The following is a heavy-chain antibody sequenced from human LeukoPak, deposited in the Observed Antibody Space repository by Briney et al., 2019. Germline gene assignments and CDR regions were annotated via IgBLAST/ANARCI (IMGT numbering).Heavy chain of an antibody. CDR3: ARETRWYFDL. CDR2: ISYDGSNK. CDR1: GFTFSSYG. Sequence: PGGSLRLSCAASGFTFSSYGMHWVRQAPGKGLEWVAVISYDGSNKYYADSVKGRFTISRDNSKNTLYLQMNSLRGEYTAVCSFARETRWYFDLWGRGTLVTVSS. V-gene: IGHV3-30*03. J-gene: IGHJ2*01.